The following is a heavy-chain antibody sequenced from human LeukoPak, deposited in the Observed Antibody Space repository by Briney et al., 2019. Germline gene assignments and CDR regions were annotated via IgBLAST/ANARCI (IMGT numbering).Heavy chain of an antibody. CDR1: GGSISSYY. CDR2: IYYGGST. Sequence: SETLSLTCTVSGGSISSYYWSWIRQPPGKGLEWIGGIYYGGSTYYNPSLKSRVTISVDTSKNQFSLKLSSVTAADTAVYYCARGEDSSGWLNYYYYYYMDVWGKGTTVTVSS. V-gene: IGHV4-39*07. D-gene: IGHD6-19*01. CDR3: ARGEDSSGWLNYYYYYYMDV. J-gene: IGHJ6*03.